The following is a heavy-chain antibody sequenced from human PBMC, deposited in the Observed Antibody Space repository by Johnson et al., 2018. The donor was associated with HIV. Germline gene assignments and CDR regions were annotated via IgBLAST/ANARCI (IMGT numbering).Heavy chain of an antibody. CDR3: ARDLLWSDIAAPGGI. CDR2: ISSSDNTI. Sequence: VQLVESGGGVDQPGGSLRLSCAASGFTFSDYYMSWIRQAPGKGLEWVSYISSSDNTIYYADSVKGRFTISRDNAKNSLYLQMNSLRAEDTAVYYCARDLLWSDIAAPGGIWGQGTMVTVSS. J-gene: IGHJ3*02. D-gene: IGHD6-13*01. V-gene: IGHV3-11*04. CDR1: GFTFSDYY.